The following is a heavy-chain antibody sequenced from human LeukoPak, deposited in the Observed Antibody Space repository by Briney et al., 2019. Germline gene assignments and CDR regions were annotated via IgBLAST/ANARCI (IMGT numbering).Heavy chain of an antibody. Sequence: KPSETLSLTCTVSGGSISSGGYYWSWIRLHPGKGLEWIGYIYYSGSTYYNPSLKSRVTISVDTSKNQFSLKLGSVTAADTAVYYCARCGKDGDYVQNWGQGTLVTVSS. J-gene: IGHJ4*02. V-gene: IGHV4-31*03. D-gene: IGHD4-17*01. CDR2: IYYSGST. CDR3: ARCGKDGDYVQN. CDR1: GGSISSGGYY.